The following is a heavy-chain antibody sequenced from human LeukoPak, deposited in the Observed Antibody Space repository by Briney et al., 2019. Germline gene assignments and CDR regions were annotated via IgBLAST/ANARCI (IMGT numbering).Heavy chain of an antibody. Sequence: PGGSLRPSCAASGFTFSSYAMSWVRQPPGKALEWVSGISGSGDNTYYADSVKGRFTISRDNSKNTLYVQVNSLGTEDTAAYYCAKGSYYDSSGSFYFAYWGQGTLVTVSS. CDR1: GFTFSSYA. J-gene: IGHJ4*02. CDR3: AKGSYYDSSGSFYFAY. D-gene: IGHD3-22*01. V-gene: IGHV3-23*01. CDR2: ISGSGDNT.